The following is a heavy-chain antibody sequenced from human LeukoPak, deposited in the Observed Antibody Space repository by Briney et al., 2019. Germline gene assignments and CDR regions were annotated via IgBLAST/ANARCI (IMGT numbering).Heavy chain of an antibody. CDR3: ARVEADLYYFDY. CDR2: IGNDGRAK. CDR1: GFSFSNYG. V-gene: IGHV3-30*03. Sequence: PGGSLRLSCVASGFSFSNYGIHWVRQAPGKGLEWVAVIGNDGRAKYYADSVRGRFTISRDNSENTLYLQMNSLRAEDTAVYYCARVEADLYYFDYWGQGTLVTVSS. J-gene: IGHJ4*02.